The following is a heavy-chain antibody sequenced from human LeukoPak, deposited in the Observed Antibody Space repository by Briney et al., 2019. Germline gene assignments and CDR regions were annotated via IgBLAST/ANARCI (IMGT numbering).Heavy chain of an antibody. CDR2: INWNGGST. J-gene: IGHJ4*02. CDR1: GFTFSTYG. Sequence: GGTLRLSCAASGFTFSTYGMSWVRQAPGKGLEWVSGINWNGGSTGYADSVKGRFTISRDNAKNSLYLQMNSLRAEDTALYYCAREPLWLGYSSGWYYFDYWGQGTLVTVSS. V-gene: IGHV3-20*04. D-gene: IGHD6-19*01. CDR3: AREPLWLGYSSGWYYFDY.